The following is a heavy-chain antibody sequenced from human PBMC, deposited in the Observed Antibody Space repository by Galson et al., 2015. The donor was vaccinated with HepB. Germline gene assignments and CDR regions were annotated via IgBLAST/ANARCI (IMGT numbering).Heavy chain of an antibody. D-gene: IGHD3-10*01. CDR3: TRARFGELLLVRD. J-gene: IGHJ4*02. CDR2: IRSKAYGGTT. Sequence: SLRLSCAASGFTFGDYAMSWFRQAPGKGLEWVGFIRSKAYGGTTEYAASVKGRFTISRDDSKSIAYLQMNSLKTEDTAVYYCTRARFGELLLVRDWGQGTLVTVSS. V-gene: IGHV3-49*03. CDR1: GFTFGDYA.